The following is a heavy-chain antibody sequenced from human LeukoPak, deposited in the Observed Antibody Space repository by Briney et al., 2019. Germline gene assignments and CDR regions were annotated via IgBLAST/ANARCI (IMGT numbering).Heavy chain of an antibody. V-gene: IGHV4-39*07. D-gene: IGHD3-22*01. Sequence: SETLSLTCTVSGGSISSSSYYWGWIRQPPGKGLEWIGSIYYSGSTYYNPSLKSRVTISVDTSKNQFSLKLSSVTAADTAVYYCAADSSGYYYSHYFDYWGQGTLVTVSS. J-gene: IGHJ4*02. CDR2: IYYSGST. CDR1: GGSISSSSYY. CDR3: AADSSGYYYSHYFDY.